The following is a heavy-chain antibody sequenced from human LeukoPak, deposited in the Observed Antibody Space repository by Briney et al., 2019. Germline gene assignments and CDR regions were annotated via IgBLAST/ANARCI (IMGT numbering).Heavy chain of an antibody. CDR2: ISAYNGNT. Sequence: ASVKVSCKASGYTFTSYGISWVRQAPGQGLEWMGRISAYNGNTNYAQKLQGRVTMTTDTSTSTAYMELRSLRSDDTAVYYCARELSRFLELDYWGQGTLVTVSS. J-gene: IGHJ4*02. D-gene: IGHD3-3*01. CDR1: GYTFTSYG. V-gene: IGHV1-18*01. CDR3: ARELSRFLELDY.